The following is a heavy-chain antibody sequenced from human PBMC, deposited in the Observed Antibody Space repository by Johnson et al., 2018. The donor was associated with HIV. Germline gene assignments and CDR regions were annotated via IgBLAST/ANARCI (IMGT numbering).Heavy chain of an antibody. V-gene: IGHV3-66*01. J-gene: IGHJ3*02. D-gene: IGHD4-17*01. CDR3: ARGVPDYVDAFDI. CDR2: IYSGGST. Sequence: VKLVESGGGLVQPGESLRLSCAAAGFTVTSNYMSWVRQAPGKGLEWVSVIYSGGSTYYADSVKGRFTISRDNSKNTLYLQMNSLRAEDTALYYCARGVPDYVDAFDIWGQGTMVTVSS. CDR1: GFTVTSNY.